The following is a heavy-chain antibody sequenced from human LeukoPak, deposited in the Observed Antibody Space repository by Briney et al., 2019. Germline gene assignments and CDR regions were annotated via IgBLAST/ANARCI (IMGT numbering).Heavy chain of an antibody. CDR3: ARAVLDAFDI. V-gene: IGHV3-21*01. CDR2: ISSSSSYI. Sequence: GGSLRLSCAASGFTFSSYSMNLVRQAPGKGLEWVSSISSSSSYIYYADSVKGRFTISRDNAKNSLYLQMNSLRAEDTAVYYCARAVLDAFDIWGQGTMVTVSS. CDR1: GFTFSSYS. D-gene: IGHD4/OR15-4a*01. J-gene: IGHJ3*02.